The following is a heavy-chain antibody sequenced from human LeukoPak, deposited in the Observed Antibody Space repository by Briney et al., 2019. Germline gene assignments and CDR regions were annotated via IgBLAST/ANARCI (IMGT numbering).Heavy chain of an antibody. CDR2: INHSGST. V-gene: IGHV4-34*01. Sequence: SETLSLTCAVYGGSFTGYYWSWIRQPPGKGLEWIGEINHSGSTNYNPSLKSRVTISVDTSKKQFSLKLSSVSAADTAVYYCARVDSSGYPSDYWGQGTLVTVSS. D-gene: IGHD3-22*01. J-gene: IGHJ4*02. CDR3: ARVDSSGYPSDY. CDR1: GGSFTGYY.